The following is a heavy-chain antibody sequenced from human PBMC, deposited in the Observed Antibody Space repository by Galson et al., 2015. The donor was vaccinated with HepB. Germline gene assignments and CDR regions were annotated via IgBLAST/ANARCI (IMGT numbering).Heavy chain of an antibody. Sequence: SLRLSCAASGFTFSTYGMHWVRQAPGKGLEWVAVISYDGNNKYYTDSMRGRFTISRDNSKNTLSLQMNSLRAEDTAVYYCAKDNLVIKVPTRQDYYYGMDVWGQGTTVTVSS. CDR2: ISYDGNNK. J-gene: IGHJ6*02. D-gene: IGHD2/OR15-2a*01. CDR1: GFTFSTYG. V-gene: IGHV3-30*18. CDR3: AKDNLVIKVPTRQDYYYGMDV.